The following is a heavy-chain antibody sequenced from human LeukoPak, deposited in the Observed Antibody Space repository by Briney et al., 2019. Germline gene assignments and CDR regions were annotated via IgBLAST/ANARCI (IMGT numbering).Heavy chain of an antibody. CDR3: ARHRLSVAPAAPFDP. J-gene: IGHJ5*02. V-gene: IGHV4-39*01. Sequence: PSETLSLTCTVSGGSISSSSYYWGWIRQPPGKGLEWIGSIYYSGSTYYNPSLKSRVTISVDTSKNQFSLKLSSVTAADTAVYYCARHRLSVAPAAPFDPWGQGTLVTVSS. CDR1: GGSISSSSYY. CDR2: IYYSGST. D-gene: IGHD2-2*01.